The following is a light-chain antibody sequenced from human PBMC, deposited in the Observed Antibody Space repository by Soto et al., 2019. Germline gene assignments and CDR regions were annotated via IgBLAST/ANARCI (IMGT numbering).Light chain of an antibody. J-gene: IGKJ2*01. CDR3: QQYKTYMYN. Sequence: DIQMTQSPSTLSASVGDRVTITCRASQSIDSWLAWYQQKPGKAPKLLIYRASSLESGVPSRFSGSGYGTEFTLTISSLQPDDFATYYCQQYKTYMYNFAQGTKLEIK. CDR1: QSIDSW. V-gene: IGKV1-5*03. CDR2: RAS.